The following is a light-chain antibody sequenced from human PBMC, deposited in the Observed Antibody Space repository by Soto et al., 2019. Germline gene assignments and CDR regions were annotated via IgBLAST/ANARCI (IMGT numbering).Light chain of an antibody. CDR1: QTINTY. CDR2: AAF. CDR3: QQSYSIPLT. V-gene: IGKV1-39*01. J-gene: IGKJ2*01. Sequence: DIQMTQSPSSLSASVGDRVTITCRASQTINTYLNWYQQKLGKAPKLLIYAAFTLQSGVPSRFSGSGSGTDFTLIISSLQPEDVATYYCQQSYSIPLTFGQGTKLQIK.